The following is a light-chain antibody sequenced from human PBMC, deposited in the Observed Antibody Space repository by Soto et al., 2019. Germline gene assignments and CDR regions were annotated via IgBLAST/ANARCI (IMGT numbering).Light chain of an antibody. CDR3: QQYGSSPLT. CDR1: QSVSSSY. CDR2: GAS. Sequence: EIVLTQSPGTLSLSPGGRATLSCRASQSVSSSYLAWYQQKPGQAPRLLIYGASSRATGIPDRFSGSGSGTDFTLTISRLEPEDFEVYYCQQYGSSPLTFGGGTKVDIK. V-gene: IGKV3-20*01. J-gene: IGKJ4*01.